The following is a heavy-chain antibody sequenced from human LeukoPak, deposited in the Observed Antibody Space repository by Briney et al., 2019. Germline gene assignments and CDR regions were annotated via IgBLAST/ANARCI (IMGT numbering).Heavy chain of an antibody. D-gene: IGHD3-22*01. CDR2: ISGSGAAT. CDR1: GFTFSSYG. Sequence: PGGSLTLSCAVSGFTFSSYGMTWVRQPPGQGLEWVSTISGSGAATYSAGSVKGRFTISRDNSKSTMYLQMNSLRAEDAAVYYCAKRGDHDNSGFLRYFDYWGQGTLVTVSS. V-gene: IGHV3-23*01. CDR3: AKRGDHDNSGFLRYFDY. J-gene: IGHJ4*02.